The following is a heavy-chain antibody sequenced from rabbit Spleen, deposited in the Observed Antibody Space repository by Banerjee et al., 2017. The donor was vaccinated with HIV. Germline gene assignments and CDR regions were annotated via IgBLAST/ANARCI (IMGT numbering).Heavy chain of an antibody. Sequence: QSLEESGGDLVKPGASLTLTCTASGVSFSGSSYMCWVRQAPGKGLEWIACIEGGSSSFTYFASWAKGRFTISKASSTTVTLQMTSLTAADTATYFCARNVYIDDDGGSAYAFDLWGSGTLVTVS. CDR3: ARNVYIDDDGGSAYAFDL. CDR1: GVSFSGSSY. D-gene: IGHD8-1*01. V-gene: IGHV1S40*01. J-gene: IGHJ2*01. CDR2: IEGGSSSFT.